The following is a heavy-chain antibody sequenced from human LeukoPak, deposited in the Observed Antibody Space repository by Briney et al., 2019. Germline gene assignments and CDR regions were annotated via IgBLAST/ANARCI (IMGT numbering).Heavy chain of an antibody. D-gene: IGHD2-2*02. CDR2: INHSGST. CDR1: GGSFSGYY. J-gene: IGHJ5*02. V-gene: IGHV4-34*01. Sequence: SETLSLTCAVYGGSFSGYYWSWIRQPPGKGLEWIGEINHSGSTNYNPSLKSRVTISVDTSKNQFSLKLSSMTAADTAVYYCARGPIWHRKFDPWGQGTLVTVSS. CDR3: ARGPIWHRKFDP.